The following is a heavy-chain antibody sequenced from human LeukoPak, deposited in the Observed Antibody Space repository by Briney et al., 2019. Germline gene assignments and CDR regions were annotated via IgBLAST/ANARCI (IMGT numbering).Heavy chain of an antibody. V-gene: IGHV3-9*01. J-gene: IGHJ4*02. CDR1: GFTFDDYA. CDR3: AKDYSSGRGLVDY. D-gene: IGHD6-19*01. Sequence: GRSLRLSCAASGFTFDDYAKHWVRQAPGKGLEWVSGISWNSGSIGYADSVKGRFTISRDNAKNSLYLQMNSLRAEDTALYYCAKDYSSGRGLVDYWGQGTLVTVSS. CDR2: ISWNSGSI.